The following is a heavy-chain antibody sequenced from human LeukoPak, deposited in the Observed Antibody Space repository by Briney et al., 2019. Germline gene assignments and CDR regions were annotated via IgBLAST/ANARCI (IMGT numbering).Heavy chain of an antibody. D-gene: IGHD4-17*01. Sequence: GGSLRLSCGASGFTFSNFAMTWVRQAPGKGLEWVSSISSSGGSTYHAASVKGRFTISRDNSKNTLFLQMNTLSPGDTAVYYCAYGDYDCWGQGTPVTVSS. J-gene: IGHJ4*02. CDR1: GFTFSNFA. CDR2: ISSSGGST. V-gene: IGHV3-23*01. CDR3: AYGDYDC.